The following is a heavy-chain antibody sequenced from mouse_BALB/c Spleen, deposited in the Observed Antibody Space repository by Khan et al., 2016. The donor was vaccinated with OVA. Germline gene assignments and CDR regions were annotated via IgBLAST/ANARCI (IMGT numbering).Heavy chain of an antibody. V-gene: IGHV3-2*02. CDR1: GYSITSDYA. J-gene: IGHJ3*01. CDR2: IGYSGST. Sequence: EVQLQESGPGLVKPSQSLSLTCTVTGYSITSDYAWNWIRQFPGNKLEWMGYIGYSGSTSYNPSLKSRISITRDTSKNQFFLRLNSVTNEVTATYYCARLGPGFAYWGQGTLVTVSA. CDR3: ARLGPGFAY. D-gene: IGHD4-1*01.